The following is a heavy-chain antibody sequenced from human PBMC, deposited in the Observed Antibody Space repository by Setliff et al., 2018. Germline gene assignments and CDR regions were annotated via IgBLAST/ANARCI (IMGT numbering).Heavy chain of an antibody. Sequence: GGSLRLSCAASGFTFSSYAMSWVRQAPGKGLVWVSRIKSDGSSTSYADSLKGRFTISRDNAKNTLDLQMNSLRAEDTAVYYCASGHIVVVPAAMGVGMDVWGQGTTVTVSS. D-gene: IGHD2-2*01. V-gene: IGHV3-74*01. CDR2: IKSDGSST. CDR3: ASGHIVVVPAAMGVGMDV. CDR1: GFTFSSYA. J-gene: IGHJ6*02.